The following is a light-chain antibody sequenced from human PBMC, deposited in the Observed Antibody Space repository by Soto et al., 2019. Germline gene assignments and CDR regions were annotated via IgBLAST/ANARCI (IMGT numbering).Light chain of an antibody. CDR2: DVS. CDR3: SSYAGSPTPWV. V-gene: IGLV2-14*03. CDR1: SSDIGAYNY. J-gene: IGLJ3*02. Sequence: QSALTQPASVSGSPGQSITISCTGTSSDIGAYNYVSWYQQHPGKAPKLMIYDVSHRPSGVPVRFSGSKSGNTASLTISGLQAEDETEYYCSSYAGSPTPWVFGGGTKVTVL.